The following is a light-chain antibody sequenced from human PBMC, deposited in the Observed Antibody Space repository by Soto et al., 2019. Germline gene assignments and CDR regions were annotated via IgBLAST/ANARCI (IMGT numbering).Light chain of an antibody. CDR1: TGAVTSGHY. CDR2: DTR. Sequence: QAVVTQEPSLTVSPGGTITLTCGSSTGAVTSGHYPYWFQQKPGQAPRTMIYDTRNKHSWTPARFSGSLLGGKAALTLSGAQPEDEAEYYCLLSYSGALVVFGGGTQLTVL. V-gene: IGLV7-46*01. CDR3: LLSYSGALVV. J-gene: IGLJ2*01.